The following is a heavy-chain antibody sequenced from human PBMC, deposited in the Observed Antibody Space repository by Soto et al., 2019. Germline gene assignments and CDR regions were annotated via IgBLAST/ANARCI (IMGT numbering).Heavy chain of an antibody. Sequence: QVQLVQSGAEVKKPGSSVKVSCKASGGTFSSYSISWVRQAPGQGLEWMGGTIPIFGTTNYAQKFQGRVTITADESTSTAYLELSSLRSADTAVYYCASCLVTSYFYYYGMDVWGQGTTVTVSS. CDR2: TIPIFGTT. D-gene: IGHD2-21*02. CDR3: ASCLVTSYFYYYGMDV. J-gene: IGHJ6*02. V-gene: IGHV1-69*12. CDR1: GGTFSSYS.